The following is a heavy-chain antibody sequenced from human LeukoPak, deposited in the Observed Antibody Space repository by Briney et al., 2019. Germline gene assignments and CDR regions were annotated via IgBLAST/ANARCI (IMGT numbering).Heavy chain of an antibody. Sequence: GWSLRLSCAASGFSLSSYAMSWVRQAPGKGLEWVSTISSSGGSTYYADSVKGRFIISRDNSKNTLYLQMNSLRAEDTAVYYCAKATYSSSWNLYFDYWGQGTLVTVSS. CDR2: ISSSGGST. CDR1: GFSLSSYA. D-gene: IGHD6-13*01. CDR3: AKATYSSSWNLYFDY. J-gene: IGHJ4*02. V-gene: IGHV3-23*01.